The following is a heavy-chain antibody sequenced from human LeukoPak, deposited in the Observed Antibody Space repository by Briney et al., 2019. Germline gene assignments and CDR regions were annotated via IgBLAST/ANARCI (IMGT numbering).Heavy chain of an antibody. J-gene: IGHJ4*02. CDR3: TRAGGGYQPLDY. CDR1: GFTFDDYG. V-gene: IGHV3-72*01. Sequence: GGSLRLSCAASGFTFDDYGMSWVRQAPGKGLEWVGRTRNKANGYSTEYAASVKGRFSISTDDSKNSLYLQMNSLKTEDTAVYYCTRAGGGYQPLDYWGQGTLVTVSS. D-gene: IGHD1-26*01. CDR2: TRNKANGYST.